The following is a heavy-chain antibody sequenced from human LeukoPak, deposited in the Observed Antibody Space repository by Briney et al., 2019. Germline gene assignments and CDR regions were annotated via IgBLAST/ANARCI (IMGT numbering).Heavy chain of an antibody. D-gene: IGHD6-19*01. CDR2: INPNSGGT. Sequence: ASVKVSCKASGYTFTGYYMHWVRQAPGQGLEWMGWINPNSGGTNYAQKFQGRVTVTRDTSISTAYMELSRLRSDDTAVYYCARAPTSSGWYYFDYWGQGTLVTVSS. CDR1: GYTFTGYY. V-gene: IGHV1-2*02. CDR3: ARAPTSSGWYYFDY. J-gene: IGHJ4*02.